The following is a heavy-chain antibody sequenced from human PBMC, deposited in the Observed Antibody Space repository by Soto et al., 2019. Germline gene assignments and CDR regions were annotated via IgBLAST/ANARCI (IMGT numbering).Heavy chain of an antibody. CDR1: GYTFTGYY. CDR3: ASSITMIVHDAFDI. CDR2: INPNSGGT. D-gene: IGHD3-22*01. Sequence: ASVKVSCKASGYTFTGYYIHWVRQAPGQGLEWMGWINPNSGGTNYAQKFQGRVTMTRDTSISTAYMELSRLRSDDTAVYYCASSITMIVHDAFDIWGQGTMVTVSS. J-gene: IGHJ3*02. V-gene: IGHV1-2*02.